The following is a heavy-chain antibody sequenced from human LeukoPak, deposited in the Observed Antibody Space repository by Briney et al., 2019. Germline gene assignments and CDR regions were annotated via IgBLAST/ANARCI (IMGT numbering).Heavy chain of an antibody. CDR2: IDYDGSHI. CDR1: GFTFSTSA. Sequence: GGSLRLSCAGSGFTFSTSAMNWVRQVPGKGLEWVSSIDYDGSHIYYSASVKGRFSISRDNARDSVYLQMDSLRAEDAAVYYCARYRGHSTTWPYFFDYWGQGTLVTVSS. J-gene: IGHJ4*02. CDR3: ARYRGHSTTWPYFFDY. D-gene: IGHD6-13*01. V-gene: IGHV3-21*01.